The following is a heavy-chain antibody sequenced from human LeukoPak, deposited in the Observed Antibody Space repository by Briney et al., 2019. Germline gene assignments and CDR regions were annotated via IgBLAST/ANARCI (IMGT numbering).Heavy chain of an antibody. D-gene: IGHD3-16*01. J-gene: IGHJ4*02. Sequence: GGSLRPSCAASGLIFSNAWMTWVRQAPGKGLEWVGRIKSKVNGETTDYGEPVQGRFTISRDDSKNMLYLQMNSLTSEDTAMYYCTKDLPFTRGGVIVDWGQGTLVTVSS. CDR1: GLIFSNAW. CDR2: IKSKVNGETT. V-gene: IGHV3-15*01. CDR3: TKDLPFTRGGVIVD.